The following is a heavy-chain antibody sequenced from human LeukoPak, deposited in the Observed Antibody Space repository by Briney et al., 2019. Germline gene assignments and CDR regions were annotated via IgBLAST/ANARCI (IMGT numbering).Heavy chain of an antibody. J-gene: IGHJ3*02. CDR2: MSYDGTDK. Sequence: GRSLRLSCAASGFTFSRYAMHWVRQAPGKGLEWVALMSYDGTDKYYADSLKGRFTISRDNSKNTLYLQMNSLRADDTAVYSCARGAHGQTYAFDIWGQGTMVTVFS. V-gene: IGHV3-30-3*01. CDR3: ARGAHGQTYAFDI. CDR1: GFTFSRYA. D-gene: IGHD3-16*01.